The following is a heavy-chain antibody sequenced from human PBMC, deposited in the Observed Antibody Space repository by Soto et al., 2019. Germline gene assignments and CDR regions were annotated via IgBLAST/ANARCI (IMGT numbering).Heavy chain of an antibody. CDR2: ISGSGGST. CDR1: GFTFSSYA. D-gene: IGHD4-4*01. CDR3: AKLLGGDYSNYWFGY. V-gene: IGHV3-23*01. Sequence: PGGSLRLSCAASGFTFSSYAMSWVRQAPGKGLEWVSAISGSGGSTYYADSVKGRFTISRDNSKNTLYLQMNSLRAEDTAVYYCAKLLGGDYSNYWFGYWGQGTLVTVSS. J-gene: IGHJ5*01.